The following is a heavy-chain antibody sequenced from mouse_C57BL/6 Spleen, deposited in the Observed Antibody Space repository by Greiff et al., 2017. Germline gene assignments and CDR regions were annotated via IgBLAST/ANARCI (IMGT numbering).Heavy chain of an antibody. CDR2: IYPGDGDT. CDR3: ARWDYYGSSYVNFDY. D-gene: IGHD1-1*01. CDR1: GYAFSSYW. Sequence: QVQLKESGAELVKPGASVKISCKASGYAFSSYWMNWVKQRPGKGLEWIGQIYPGDGDTNYNGKFKGKATLTADKSSSTAYMQLSSLTSEDSAVYFCARWDYYGSSYVNFDYWGQGTTLTVSS. V-gene: IGHV1-80*01. J-gene: IGHJ2*01.